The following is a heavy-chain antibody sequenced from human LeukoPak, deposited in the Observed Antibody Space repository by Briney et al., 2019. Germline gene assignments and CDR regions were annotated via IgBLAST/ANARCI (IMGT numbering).Heavy chain of an antibody. J-gene: IGHJ6*03. D-gene: IGHD3-16*01. CDR3: ARGPLGGGHYYYYMDV. V-gene: IGHV1-18*01. CDR2: ISAYNGNT. CDR1: GYTFTSYG. Sequence: GASVKVSCKASGYTFTSYGISWVRQAPGQGLEWMGWISAYNGNTNYAQKFQGRVTITADESTSTAYMELSSLRSEDTAVYYCARGPLGGGHYYYYMDVWGKGTTVTVSS.